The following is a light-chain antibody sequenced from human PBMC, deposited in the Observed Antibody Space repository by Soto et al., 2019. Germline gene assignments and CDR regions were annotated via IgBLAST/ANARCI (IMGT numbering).Light chain of an antibody. J-gene: IGKJ1*01. Sequence: DLQMTPYSAPLCASVGGRIDNSCRASQSISNWLAWHQQTPGKDPNILIYKASSLKSGAPSRFSGSGSGTEFTLTISRLQPDDFATYYCQQYNSSWTFGQGIKG. V-gene: IGKV1-5*03. CDR2: KAS. CDR3: QQYNSSWT. CDR1: QSISNW.